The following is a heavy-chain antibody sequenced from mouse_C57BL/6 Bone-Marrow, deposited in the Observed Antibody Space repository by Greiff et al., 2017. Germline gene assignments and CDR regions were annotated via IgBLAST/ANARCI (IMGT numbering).Heavy chain of an antibody. CDR2: INPNNGGT. V-gene: IGHV1-26*01. Sequence: VQLQQSGPELVKPGASVKISCTASGYTFTDYYMNWVKQSHGKSLEWIGDINPNNGGTSYNQKFKGKATLTVDKSSSTAYMELRSLTSEDSAVYYCASPYGNYVSYWYFEVWGTGTTVTVSS. J-gene: IGHJ1*03. D-gene: IGHD2-1*01. CDR3: ASPYGNYVSYWYFEV. CDR1: GYTFTDYY.